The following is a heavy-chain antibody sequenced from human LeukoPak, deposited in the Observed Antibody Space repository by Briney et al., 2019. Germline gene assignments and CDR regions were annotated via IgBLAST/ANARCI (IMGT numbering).Heavy chain of an antibody. Sequence: SETLSLTCTVSGGSITSSSYYWGWIRQPPGKGLEWIGTVYYSGNTYYSPSLRSRVTILLDTSMNQFSLNLTSATAADTAVYYCARREAGTENPDIVASTYFDYWGRGTLVTVSS. CDR2: VYYSGNT. V-gene: IGHV4-39*07. CDR3: ARREAGTENPDIVASTYFDY. J-gene: IGHJ4*02. CDR1: GGSITSSSYY. D-gene: IGHD5-12*01.